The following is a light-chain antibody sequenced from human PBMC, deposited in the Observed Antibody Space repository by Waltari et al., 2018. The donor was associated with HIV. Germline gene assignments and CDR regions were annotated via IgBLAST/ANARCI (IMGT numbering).Light chain of an antibody. CDR3: QQYYSTPLT. V-gene: IGKV4-1*01. CDR2: WAS. CDR1: QSVLYSSNNKNY. Sequence: DIVMTQSPDSLAVSLGERATINCKSSQSVLYSSNNKNYLAWYHQKTGQPPKLLIYWASTRESGVPDLFSGSGSGTDFTLTISSLQAEYVAVYYCQQYYSTPLTFGGGTKVEIK. J-gene: IGKJ4*01.